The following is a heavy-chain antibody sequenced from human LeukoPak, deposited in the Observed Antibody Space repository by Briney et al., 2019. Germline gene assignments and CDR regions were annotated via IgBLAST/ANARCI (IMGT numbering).Heavy chain of an antibody. J-gene: IGHJ4*02. CDR1: GFTFSSYW. D-gene: IGHD2-21*02. CDR2: IKQGGSEE. CDR3: ARDIVVVTAYFDY. V-gene: IGHV3-7*05. Sequence: GGSLRLSCAASGFTFSSYWMSWVRQAPGQGLEWVANIKQGGSEEYYVDSVKGRFTISRDNAKNSLYLQMNSLGAEDTAVYYCARDIVVVTAYFDYWGQGTLVTVSS.